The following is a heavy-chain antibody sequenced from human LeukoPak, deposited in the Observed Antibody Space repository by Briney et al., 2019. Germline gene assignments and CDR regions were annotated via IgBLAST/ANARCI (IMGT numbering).Heavy chain of an antibody. J-gene: IGHJ4*02. Sequence: GGSLRLSCAASGFIFSDYAMHWVRQAPGKGLEWVAVITGGGESTYHADSVKGRFTISRDNSKKTLFLQVNSLRAEDTAVYFCAKNIRDQLLCGFNYWGQGIVVTVSS. CDR1: GFIFSDYA. D-gene: IGHD2-2*01. V-gene: IGHV3-23*01. CDR3: AKNIRDQLLCGFNY. CDR2: ITGGGEST.